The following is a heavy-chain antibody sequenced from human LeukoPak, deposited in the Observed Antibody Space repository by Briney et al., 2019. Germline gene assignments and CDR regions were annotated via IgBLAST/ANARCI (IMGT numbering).Heavy chain of an antibody. D-gene: IGHD2-2*02. V-gene: IGHV1-2*02. Sequence: ASVKVSCKASGYTFTGYYMHWVRQAPGQGLEWMGWINPNSGGTNYAQKFQGRVTMTRDTSISTAYMELSRLRSDDTAVYYCASDWGLSQLEYCSNTNCYMGAFDIWGQGTVVTVSS. J-gene: IGHJ3*02. CDR3: ASDWGLSQLEYCSNTNCYMGAFDI. CDR2: INPNSGGT. CDR1: GYTFTGYY.